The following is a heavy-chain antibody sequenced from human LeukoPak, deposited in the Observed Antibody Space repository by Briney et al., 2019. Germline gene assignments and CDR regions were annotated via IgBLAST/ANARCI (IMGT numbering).Heavy chain of an antibody. J-gene: IGHJ3*01. CDR1: GASISKDY. CDR3: VRASVDTGGAFDV. Sequence: ASETLSLTCTVSGASISKDYWAWIRQPPGKGLEWIGYVTHSDFNKANGDITNYNPSLESRVTTSPDTPRNQFSLKLTSMTAADTAIYYCVRASVDTGGAFDVWGRGTVVTVSS. D-gene: IGHD2-8*02. V-gene: IGHV4-59*01. CDR2: VTHSDFNKANGDIT.